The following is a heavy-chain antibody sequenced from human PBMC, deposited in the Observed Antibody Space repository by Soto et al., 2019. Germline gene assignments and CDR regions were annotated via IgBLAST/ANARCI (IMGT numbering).Heavy chain of an antibody. CDR3: ARRTETDYCGMDV. D-gene: IGHD2-8*02. J-gene: IGHJ6*02. Sequence: GESLKISCTGSGYSFTSYWIGWVRQMPGKGLDWMGIIYPGDSDTRYSPSFQGQVTISADKSISTAYLQWSSLKASDTAMYYCARRTETDYCGMDVWGQGTTVTVSS. CDR2: IYPGDSDT. V-gene: IGHV5-51*01. CDR1: GYSFTSYW.